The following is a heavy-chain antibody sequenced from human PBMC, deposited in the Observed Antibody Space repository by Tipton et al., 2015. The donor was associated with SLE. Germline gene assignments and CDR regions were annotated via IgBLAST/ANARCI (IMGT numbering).Heavy chain of an antibody. J-gene: IGHJ6*03. V-gene: IGHV4-31*03. CDR1: GGPISSGGYY. Sequence: TPSLTCTVSGGPISSGGYYWSWVRQLPGRGLEWIGYIYYSGNSNYNPSLKSRVTVSVATSKNQVSLKLTSVTAADTAVYFCARVVNTYYFYMNVWGKGTTVTVSS. D-gene: IGHD6-6*01. CDR3: ARVVNTYYFYMNV. CDR2: IYYSGNS.